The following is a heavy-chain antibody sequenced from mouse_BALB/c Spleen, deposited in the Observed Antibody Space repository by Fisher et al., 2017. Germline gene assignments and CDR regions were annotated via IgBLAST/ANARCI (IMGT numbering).Heavy chain of an antibody. J-gene: IGHJ4*01. V-gene: IGHV14-2*02. Sequence: KFKGKATITADTSSNTAYLQLSSPTSEDTAVYYCASLYGYDPFGGAMDYWGQGTSVTVSS. D-gene: IGHD2-2*01. CDR3: ASLYGYDPFGGAMDY.